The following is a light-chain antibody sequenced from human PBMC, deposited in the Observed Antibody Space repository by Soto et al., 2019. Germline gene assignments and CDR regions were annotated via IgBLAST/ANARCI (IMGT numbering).Light chain of an antibody. J-gene: IGKJ5*01. Sequence: EVVLTQSPVTLSLSPGERATLSCRASQSFRGLLAWYQQKPGLAPRLLIYDASSRATGIPDRFSGSGSGTDFTLTISRLEPEDFAVYYCQQHGGSPITFGQGTRLEIK. CDR3: QQHGGSPIT. CDR1: QSFRGL. CDR2: DAS. V-gene: IGKV3D-20*01.